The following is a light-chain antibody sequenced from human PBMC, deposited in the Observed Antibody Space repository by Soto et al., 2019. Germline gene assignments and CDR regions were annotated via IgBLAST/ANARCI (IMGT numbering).Light chain of an antibody. CDR1: QSVSSSY. V-gene: IGKV3-20*01. Sequence: EIVLTQSPGTLSLSPGKRATLSCRASQSVSSSYLAWYQQKPGQAPRLLIYGASSRATGIPDRFSGSGSGTDFTLTISRLEPEDFAVYYCQQYGSSPRTFGQGTKVE. CDR3: QQYGSSPRT. CDR2: GAS. J-gene: IGKJ1*01.